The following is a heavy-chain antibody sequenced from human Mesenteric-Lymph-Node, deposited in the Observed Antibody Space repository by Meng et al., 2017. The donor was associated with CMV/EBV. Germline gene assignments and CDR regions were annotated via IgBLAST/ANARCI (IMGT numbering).Heavy chain of an antibody. D-gene: IGHD6-19*01. V-gene: IGHV4-39*01. Sequence: SETLSLTCTVSGGSISSSSYYWGWIRQPPGKGLEWIGSIYYSGSTYYNPSLKSRVTISVDTSKNQFSLKLSSVTAADTAVYYCARAHSSGWTTVGYWGQGTLVTVSS. CDR1: GGSISSSSYY. CDR3: ARAHSSGWTTVGY. J-gene: IGHJ4*02. CDR2: IYYSGST.